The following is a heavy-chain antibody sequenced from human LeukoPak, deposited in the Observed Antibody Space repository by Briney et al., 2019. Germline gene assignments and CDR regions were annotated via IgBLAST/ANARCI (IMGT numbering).Heavy chain of an antibody. Sequence: SETLSLTCTVSGGSISSYYWSWIRQPPGKGLEWIGYIYYSGSTNYNPSLKSRVTISVDTSKNQFSLKLSSVTAADTAVYYCARCIAAAGTVDYHYMDVWGKGTTVTVSS. D-gene: IGHD6-13*01. J-gene: IGHJ6*03. V-gene: IGHV4-59*01. CDR2: IYYSGST. CDR3: ARCIAAAGTVDYHYMDV. CDR1: GGSISSYY.